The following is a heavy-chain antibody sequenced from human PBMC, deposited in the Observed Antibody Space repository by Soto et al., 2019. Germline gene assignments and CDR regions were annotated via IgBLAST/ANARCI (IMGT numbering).Heavy chain of an antibody. J-gene: IGHJ4*02. CDR1: GLTFSMSA. D-gene: IGHD6-6*01. Sequence: EVQLLDSGGGLVQPGGSLRISCAASGLTFSMSAMTWVRQTPGKGLEWVSTTGLTGRTTYYADSVKGRLTVSRDNSKNTLELHMSSLRAEDTAVYYCATVHSTSRSFDYWGQGTLVNVSS. CDR2: TGLTGRTT. CDR3: ATVHSTSRSFDY. V-gene: IGHV3-23*01.